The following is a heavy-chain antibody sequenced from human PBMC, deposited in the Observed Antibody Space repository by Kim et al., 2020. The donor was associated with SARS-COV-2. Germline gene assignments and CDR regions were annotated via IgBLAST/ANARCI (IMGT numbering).Heavy chain of an antibody. J-gene: IGHJ4*02. CDR3: ARDTLSFRIVDY. D-gene: IGHD2-15*01. Sequence: YYADSVKGRFTISRDNSKNTLYLQMNSLRAEDTAVYYCARDTLSFRIVDYWGQGTLVTVSS. V-gene: IGHV3-30*01.